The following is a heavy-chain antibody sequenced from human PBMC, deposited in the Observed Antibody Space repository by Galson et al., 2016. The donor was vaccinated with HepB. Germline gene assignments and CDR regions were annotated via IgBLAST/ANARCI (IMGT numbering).Heavy chain of an antibody. J-gene: IGHJ6*02. CDR1: GFTFSSFA. CDR3: AKEGAGKSNWNDGNYGMDV. Sequence: SLRLSCAASGFTFSSFAMSWVRQAPGTGLEWVSGLSDSGVRTSYADSVKGRFTISKDNSKNTLFLQMSSLRADDTAVYYCAKEGAGKSNWNDGNYGMDVWGQGTTVTVSS. CDR2: LSDSGVRT. D-gene: IGHD1-20*01. V-gene: IGHV3-23*01.